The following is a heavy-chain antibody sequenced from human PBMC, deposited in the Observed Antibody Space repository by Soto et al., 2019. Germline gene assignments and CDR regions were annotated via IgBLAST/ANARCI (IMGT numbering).Heavy chain of an antibody. CDR2: IWYDGSNK. Sequence: GSLRLSCAASGFTFSSYGMHWVRQAPGKGLEWVAVIWYDGSNKYYADSVKGRFTISRDNSKNTLYLQMNSLRAEDTAVYYCARDRGYCTNGVCPKGPFEYWGQGTLVTVSS. D-gene: IGHD2-8*01. V-gene: IGHV3-33*01. CDR3: ARDRGYCTNGVCPKGPFEY. CDR1: GFTFSSYG. J-gene: IGHJ4*02.